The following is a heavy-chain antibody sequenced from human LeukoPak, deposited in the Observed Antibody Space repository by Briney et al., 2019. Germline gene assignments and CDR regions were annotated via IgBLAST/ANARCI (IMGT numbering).Heavy chain of an antibody. Sequence: GGSLRLSCAASGFTFSSYAMHWVRQAPGKGLEWVAVISYDGSNKYYADSVKGRFTISRDNSKNTLYLQMNSLRAEDTAVYYCARDGLAGGLDYWGQGTLVTVSS. D-gene: IGHD1-26*01. CDR2: ISYDGSNK. CDR1: GFTFSSYA. V-gene: IGHV3-30*04. CDR3: ARDGLAGGLDY. J-gene: IGHJ4*02.